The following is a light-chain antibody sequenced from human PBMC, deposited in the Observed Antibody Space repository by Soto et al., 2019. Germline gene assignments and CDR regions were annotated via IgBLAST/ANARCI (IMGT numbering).Light chain of an antibody. CDR2: DVS. Sequence: QSALTQPRSVSGSPGQSVTISCTGTSSDVGGYNYVSWYQQHPGKAPKLMIYDVSKRPSGVPDRFSGSKSGITASLTISGLQAEDEADYYCCSYAGSYTLAVFGGGTKLTVL. J-gene: IGLJ3*02. V-gene: IGLV2-11*01. CDR3: CSYAGSYTLAV. CDR1: SSDVGGYNY.